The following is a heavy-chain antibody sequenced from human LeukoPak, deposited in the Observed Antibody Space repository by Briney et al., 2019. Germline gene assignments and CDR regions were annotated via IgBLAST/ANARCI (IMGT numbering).Heavy chain of an antibody. Sequence: GGSLRLSCAASGFTVSSNYMSWVRQAPGKGLEWVSVIYSGGSTYYADSVKGRFTIFRDNSKNTLYLQMNSLRAEDTAVYYCASMTAVNHVDYWGQGTLVTVSS. CDR2: IYSGGST. CDR1: GFTVSSNY. V-gene: IGHV3-53*01. CDR3: ASMTAVNHVDY. J-gene: IGHJ4*02. D-gene: IGHD4-17*01.